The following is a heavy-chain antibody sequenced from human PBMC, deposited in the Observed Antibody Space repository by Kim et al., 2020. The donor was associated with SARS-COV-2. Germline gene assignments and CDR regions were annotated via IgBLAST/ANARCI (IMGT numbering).Heavy chain of an antibody. D-gene: IGHD6-13*01. Sequence: NPHIKSRVTISVDPSKNQFSLKLSAVTAADTAVYYCAPSPGYSSSWDDNWGQGTLVTVSS. CDR3: APSPGYSSSWDDN. J-gene: IGHJ4*02. V-gene: IGHV4-34*01.